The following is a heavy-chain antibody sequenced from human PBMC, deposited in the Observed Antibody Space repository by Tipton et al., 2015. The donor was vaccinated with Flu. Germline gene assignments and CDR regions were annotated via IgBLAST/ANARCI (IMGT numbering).Heavy chain of an antibody. Sequence: QVQLVQSGAEVKKPGASVKVSCKASGYTFSNYHMHWVRQAPGQGLEWMAMINPTDDSPFYAQKFQGRVTTTRDTSTSTVYMELSSLRSDDTAVYYCARESAVYGGDMDVWGQGTTVTVSS. CDR3: ARESAVYGGDMDV. CDR2: INPTDDSP. CDR1: GYTFSNYH. J-gene: IGHJ6*02. V-gene: IGHV1-46*01. D-gene: IGHD5/OR15-5a*01.